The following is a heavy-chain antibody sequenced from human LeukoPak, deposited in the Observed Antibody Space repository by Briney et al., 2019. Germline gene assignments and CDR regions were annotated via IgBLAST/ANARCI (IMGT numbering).Heavy chain of an antibody. CDR3: AKEAYYDILYNSQAEGFMDV. Sequence: PGGSLRLSCAASGFTFSSYAMSWVRQAPEKGLEWVSTLSGGGDNTYYADSVKGRFTISRDNSKNSLFLQMTRLRAEDTAIYYCAKEAYYDILYNSQAEGFMDVWGKGTAVTVSS. CDR2: LSGGGDNT. V-gene: IGHV3-23*01. CDR1: GFTFSSYA. D-gene: IGHD3-9*01. J-gene: IGHJ6*03.